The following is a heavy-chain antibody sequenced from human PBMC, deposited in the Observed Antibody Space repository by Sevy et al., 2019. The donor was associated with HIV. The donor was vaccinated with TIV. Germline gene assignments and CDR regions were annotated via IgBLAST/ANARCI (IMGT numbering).Heavy chain of an antibody. CDR1: GFTFSSYA. J-gene: IGHJ4*02. CDR3: AKEPVAAAGTSDYFEY. D-gene: IGHD6-13*01. CDR2: ISGNGDST. V-gene: IGHV3-23*01. Sequence: GGSLRLSCVASGFTFSSYAMSWVRQAPGQGLEWVSVISGNGDSTYYEDSVKGRFTISRDNSKNTLYLQMNILRADDTAVYYCAKEPVAAAGTSDYFEYWGQGTLVTVSS.